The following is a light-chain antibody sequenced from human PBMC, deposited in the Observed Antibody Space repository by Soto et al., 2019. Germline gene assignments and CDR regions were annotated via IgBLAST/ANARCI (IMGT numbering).Light chain of an antibody. CDR3: HQCSYSPLT. V-gene: IGKV3-20*01. J-gene: IGKJ4*01. CDR2: GAS. CDR1: QSVTNNY. Sequence: EIVLTQSPGTLSLSPGERATLSCRASQSVTNNYLAWYQQKPGQAPRLLIYGASNRATGIQDRFSGSGSGTDFTLTINRLEPEDFAVYYCHQCSYSPLTFGGGTKVEIK.